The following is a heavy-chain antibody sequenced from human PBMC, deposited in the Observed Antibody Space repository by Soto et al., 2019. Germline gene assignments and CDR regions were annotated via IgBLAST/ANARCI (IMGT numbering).Heavy chain of an antibody. J-gene: IGHJ4*02. CDR1: GFTFRSYS. CDR3: ARGLVAARLLRPPFDY. V-gene: IGHV3-21*01. D-gene: IGHD6-6*01. CDR2: ISSSSSYI. Sequence: EVQLVESGGGLVKPGGSLRLSCAASGFTFRSYSMNWVRQAPGKGLEWVSSISSSSSYIYYADSVKGRFTISRDNAKNSLYLQMNSLRAEDTAVYYCARGLVAARLLRPPFDYWGQGTLVTVSS.